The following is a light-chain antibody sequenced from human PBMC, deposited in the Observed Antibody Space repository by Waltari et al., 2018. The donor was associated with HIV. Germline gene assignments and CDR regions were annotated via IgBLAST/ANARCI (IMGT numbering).Light chain of an antibody. J-gene: IGKJ5*01. CDR2: DAS. Sequence: EIILTQSPATLSVSPGDTATLSCRASPSISSSLAWYQHKPGQAPRLLIYDASKRATGIPARFSGSGSGTDFTLTVSRLEPEDFAVYYCQQRSNWPSITFGQGTRLEIK. CDR3: QQRSNWPSIT. V-gene: IGKV3-11*01. CDR1: PSISSS.